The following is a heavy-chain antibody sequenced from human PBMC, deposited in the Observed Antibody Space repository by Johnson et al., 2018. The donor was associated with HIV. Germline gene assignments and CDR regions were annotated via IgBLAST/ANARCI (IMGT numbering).Heavy chain of an antibody. V-gene: IGHV3-NL1*01. CDR2: IYSGGST. Sequence: QVQLVESGGGVVQPGKSLSLSCVASGFSFSSYAMHWVRQAPGKGLEWVSVIYSGGSTYYADSVKGRFTISRDNSKNTLYLQMNSLRAEDTAVYYCATSYATGAFDIWGQGTMVTVSS. D-gene: IGHD3-16*01. J-gene: IGHJ3*02. CDR3: ATSYATGAFDI. CDR1: GFSFSSYA.